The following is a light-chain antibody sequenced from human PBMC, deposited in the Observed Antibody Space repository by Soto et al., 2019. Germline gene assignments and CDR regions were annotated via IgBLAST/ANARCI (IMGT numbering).Light chain of an antibody. J-gene: IGLJ1*01. CDR1: SSDVGGYNY. CDR3: SSYAGSNKSV. CDR2: EVS. V-gene: IGLV2-8*01. Sequence: QSVLTKPPSASGSPGQSVTISCTGTSSDVGGYNYVSWYQQNPGKAPKLMIYEVSKRPSGVPDRFSGSKSGNTASLTVSGLQPEDEADYYCSSYAGSNKSVFGTGTKVTVL.